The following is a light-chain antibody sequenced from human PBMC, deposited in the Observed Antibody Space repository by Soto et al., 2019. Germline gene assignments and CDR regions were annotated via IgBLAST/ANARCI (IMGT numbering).Light chain of an antibody. J-gene: IGKJ3*01. CDR1: QCIGSY. Sequence: DIQMTQSPSSLSASIRDRVTISCRASQCIGSYLAWYQQKPGKSPKLLIYAASTLQSGVPSRFSGSGSGTDFTLTISSLQPEDAATYYCQKYNSAPFTFGRGTKVDIK. V-gene: IGKV1-27*01. CDR3: QKYNSAPFT. CDR2: AAS.